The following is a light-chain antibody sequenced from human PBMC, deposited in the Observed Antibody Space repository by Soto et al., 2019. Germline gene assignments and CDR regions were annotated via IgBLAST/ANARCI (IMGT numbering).Light chain of an antibody. Sequence: DIQMTQSPSSLSASVGDRVTITCQTSQDISNYLNWYQQKSGKAPELLIYDASNLETGVLSRFSGSGSGTDFTFTISSLQPEDIATYYCQQYDNLPLTFGGGTKVAIK. CDR2: DAS. V-gene: IGKV1-33*01. CDR3: QQYDNLPLT. J-gene: IGKJ4*01. CDR1: QDISNY.